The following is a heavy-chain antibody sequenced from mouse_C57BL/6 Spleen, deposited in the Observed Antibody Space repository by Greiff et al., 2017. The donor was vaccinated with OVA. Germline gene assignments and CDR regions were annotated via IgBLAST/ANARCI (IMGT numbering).Heavy chain of an antibody. CDR3: VTAQATAY. V-gene: IGHV1-53*01. Sequence: VQLQQPGTELVNLGASVKLSRKASGYTFTSYWMHWVKQRPGQGLEWIGNINPSNGDNKFNEKFKSKATLTVDKSSSIVYMQLSSLTSEDSAVYYCVTAQATAYWGQGTLVTVSA. J-gene: IGHJ3*01. D-gene: IGHD3-2*02. CDR1: GYTFTSYW. CDR2: INPSNGDN.